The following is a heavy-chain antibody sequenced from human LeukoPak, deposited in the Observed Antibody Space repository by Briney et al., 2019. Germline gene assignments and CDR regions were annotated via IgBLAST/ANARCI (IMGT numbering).Heavy chain of an antibody. J-gene: IGHJ4*02. CDR2: INPSGGST. CDR1: GYTFTSYY. D-gene: IGHD3-22*01. V-gene: IGHV1-46*01. Sequence: ASMKVSCKASGYTFTSYYMHWVRQAPGQGLEWMGIINPSGGSTSYAQKFQGRVTMTRDTSTSTVYMELSSLRSEDTAVYYCARTWGGYYYDRAQYYFDYWGQGTLVTVSS. CDR3: ARTWGGYYYDRAQYYFDY.